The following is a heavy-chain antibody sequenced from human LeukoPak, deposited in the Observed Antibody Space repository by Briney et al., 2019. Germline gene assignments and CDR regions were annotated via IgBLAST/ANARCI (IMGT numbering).Heavy chain of an antibody. CDR1: GFTFSGYG. CDR2: ISYDGSNK. V-gene: IGHV3-30*18. CDR3: AKDSMGTNYDFWSGYPKTYGMDV. Sequence: GGSLRLSYAASGFTFSGYGMHWVRQAPGKGLEWVAVISYDGSNKYYADSVKGRFTISRDNSKNTLYLQMNSLRAEDTAVYYCAKDSMGTNYDFWSGYPKTYGMDVWGQGTTVTVSS. J-gene: IGHJ6*02. D-gene: IGHD3-3*01.